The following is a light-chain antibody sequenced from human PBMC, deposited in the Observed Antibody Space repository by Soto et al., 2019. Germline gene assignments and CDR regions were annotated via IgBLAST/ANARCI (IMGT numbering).Light chain of an antibody. CDR3: SSYTNTRTYV. CDR2: EVN. V-gene: IGLV2-14*01. CDR1: SSDVGDYNY. Sequence: QSALIQAASVSGSPGQSITISCTGTSSDVGDYNYVSWYQQHPDRVPKLIIFEVNNRPSGVSNRFSGSKSGITASLTISGLQAEDEADYYCSSYTNTRTYVFGTGTKLTVL. J-gene: IGLJ1*01.